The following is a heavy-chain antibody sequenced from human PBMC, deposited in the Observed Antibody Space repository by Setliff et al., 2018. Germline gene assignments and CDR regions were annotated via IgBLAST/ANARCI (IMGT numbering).Heavy chain of an antibody. Sequence: SETLSLTCAVSGGSISSGDYYWSWIRQPAGKGLEWIGHIYIGGSANYNPSLKSRVAMSIDTSKNQFSLKLNSVTAADMAVYYCAREQWLDPPGYYYMDVWAKGTTVTVSS. CDR3: AREQWLDPPGYYYMDV. D-gene: IGHD6-19*01. J-gene: IGHJ6*03. CDR1: GGSISSGDYY. V-gene: IGHV4-61*09. CDR2: IYIGGSA.